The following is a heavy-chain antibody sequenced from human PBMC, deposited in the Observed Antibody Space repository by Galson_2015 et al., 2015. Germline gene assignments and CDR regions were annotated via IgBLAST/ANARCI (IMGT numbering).Heavy chain of an antibody. D-gene: IGHD2-2*01. Sequence: SLRLSCAASGFTFSSYAMHWVRQAPGKGLEWVAAISYDGSNKYYADSVKGRFTISRDNSKNTLYLQMNSLRAEDTAVYYCARDIGIPAAMRHFDYWGQGTLVTVSS. V-gene: IGHV3-30-3*01. CDR3: ARDIGIPAAMRHFDY. CDR1: GFTFSSYA. J-gene: IGHJ4*02. CDR2: ISYDGSNK.